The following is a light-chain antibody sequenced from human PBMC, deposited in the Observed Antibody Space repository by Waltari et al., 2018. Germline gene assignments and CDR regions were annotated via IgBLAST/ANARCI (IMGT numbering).Light chain of an antibody. J-gene: IGKJ1*01. CDR3: QQYNNWPRT. Sequence: EIVMTQSPATLSVSPGERATLSCRASQSVSSNVAWYQQKPGQAPRHLIYGASPRATGIPARFSGSGSGTEFTLTISSLQSEDFAVYYCQQYNNWPRTFGQGTKVEIK. CDR2: GAS. V-gene: IGKV3-15*01. CDR1: QSVSSN.